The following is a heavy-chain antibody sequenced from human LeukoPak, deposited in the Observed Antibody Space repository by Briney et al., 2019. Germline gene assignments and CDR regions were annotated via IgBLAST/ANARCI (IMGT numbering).Heavy chain of an antibody. CDR1: DYSISSASY. D-gene: IGHD2-21*02. CDR3: ARDQAYCGGDCYFDC. CDR2: IYHSGST. J-gene: IGHJ4*02. Sequence: SETLSLTCAVSDYSISSASYWGWIRQPPGKGLEWFGSIYHSGSTDYNPSLKSRVTISVDTSKNQFSLKLRSVTAADTAVYYCARDQAYCGGDCYFDCWGQGTLVTVYS. V-gene: IGHV4-38-2*02.